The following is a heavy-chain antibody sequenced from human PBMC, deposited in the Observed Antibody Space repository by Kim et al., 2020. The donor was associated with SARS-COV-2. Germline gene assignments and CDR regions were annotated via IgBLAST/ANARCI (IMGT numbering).Heavy chain of an antibody. Sequence: KPDGRTKATAATVKGRFTISRADSKNTLYLQMNSLKTEDTAVYYCTIGNYWGQGTLVTVSS. CDR3: TIGNY. CDR2: KPDGRTK. J-gene: IGHJ4*02. V-gene: IGHV3-15*01.